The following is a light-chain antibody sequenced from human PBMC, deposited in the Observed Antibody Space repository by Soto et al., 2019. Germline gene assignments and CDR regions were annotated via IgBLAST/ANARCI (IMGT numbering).Light chain of an antibody. CDR3: QQGPNSPLT. CDR1: QSISTE. Sequence: EIAMTQSPATLSVSPGERATLSCRASQSISTELAWYQQIPGQPPRLLIYSASTRATGVPARFTGSGSGSESTLPMSGLPSEDFAIYQWQQGPNSPLTFGQGTRLDI. J-gene: IGKJ2*01. V-gene: IGKV3-15*01. CDR2: SAS.